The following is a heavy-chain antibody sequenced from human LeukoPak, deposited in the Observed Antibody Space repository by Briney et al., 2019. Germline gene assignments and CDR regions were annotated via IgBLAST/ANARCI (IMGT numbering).Heavy chain of an antibody. CDR3: AKGRGFRVWDPWDN. V-gene: IGHV3-23*01. CDR1: GFTFYTYG. Sequence: PGGSLRLSCAASGFTFYTYGLSWVRQAPGKGLEWVSTINGNGGSTYYADYVKGRFTISRDDSKNTLYLQINSLRAEDTAVYYCAKGRGFRVWDPWDNWGQGTLITVSS. D-gene: IGHD3-16*01. CDR2: INGNGGST. J-gene: IGHJ4*02.